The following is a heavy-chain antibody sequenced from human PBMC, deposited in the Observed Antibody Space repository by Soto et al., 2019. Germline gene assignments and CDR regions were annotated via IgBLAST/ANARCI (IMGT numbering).Heavy chain of an antibody. CDR1: GYTFTNYA. CDR2: ISAYNGNT. J-gene: IGHJ4*02. V-gene: IGHV1-18*01. Sequence: QVQLVQSGAEVKKPGASVKVSCKASGYTFTNYAFSWVRQAPGQGLEWMGWISAYNGNTNYPQKLQGRATMTTDTSTSPAYMALRSLRSDDTAVYYCARDLAAAGPFDCWGQGTLVTVSS. CDR3: ARDLAAAGPFDC. D-gene: IGHD6-13*01.